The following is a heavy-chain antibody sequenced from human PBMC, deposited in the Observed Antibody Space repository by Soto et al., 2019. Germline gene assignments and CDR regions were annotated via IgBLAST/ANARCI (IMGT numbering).Heavy chain of an antibody. Sequence: SETLSLTCLVSGGSINNAFCNWIRHTPGKGLQWVGYIYSTGYAAYHPSLEARATISMDKSRNQVSLRLTSVTAEDTATYYCARGNNWFFFWGQGTPVTVS. CDR2: IYSTGYA. CDR3: ARGNNWFFF. J-gene: IGHJ5*01. V-gene: IGHV4-4*08. CDR1: GGSINNAF.